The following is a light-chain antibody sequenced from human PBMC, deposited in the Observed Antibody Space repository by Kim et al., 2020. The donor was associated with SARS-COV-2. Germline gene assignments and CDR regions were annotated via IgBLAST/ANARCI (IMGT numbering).Light chain of an antibody. V-gene: IGLV3-19*01. CDR1: SLRGSY. J-gene: IGLJ2*01. Sequence: ALGQTVRITCQGDSLRGSYASWYQQKPGQAPVIVIYGKTNRPSGIPDRFSGSTSGNTASLTITGAQAEDEADYYCNSRDSSANHVIFGGGTQLTVL. CDR2: GKT. CDR3: NSRDSSANHVI.